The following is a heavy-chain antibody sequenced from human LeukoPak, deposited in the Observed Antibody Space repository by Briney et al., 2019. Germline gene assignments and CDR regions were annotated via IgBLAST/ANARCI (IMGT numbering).Heavy chain of an antibody. CDR2: ISWNSGSI. J-gene: IGHJ6*02. Sequence: PGRSLRLSCAASGFTFDDYAMHWVRQAPGKGLEWVSGISWNSGSIGYADSVKGRFTISRDNAKNSLYLQMNSLRAEDTAVYYCASRNYYYDSSGYRRLDVWGQGTTVTVSS. D-gene: IGHD3-22*01. CDR3: ASRNYYYDSSGYRRLDV. CDR1: GFTFDDYA. V-gene: IGHV3-9*01.